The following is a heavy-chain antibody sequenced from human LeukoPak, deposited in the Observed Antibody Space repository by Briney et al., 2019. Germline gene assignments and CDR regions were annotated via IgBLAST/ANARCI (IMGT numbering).Heavy chain of an antibody. D-gene: IGHD5-12*01. Sequence: GGSLRLSCAASGFTFSSYSMNWVRQAPGKGLEWVSSISSSSSYIYYADSVKGRFTISRDNAKNSLYLQMNSLRAEDTAVYYCARDEVSDYDSAFDIWGQGTMVTVSS. V-gene: IGHV3-21*01. CDR3: ARDEVSDYDSAFDI. J-gene: IGHJ3*02. CDR2: ISSSSSYI. CDR1: GFTFSSYS.